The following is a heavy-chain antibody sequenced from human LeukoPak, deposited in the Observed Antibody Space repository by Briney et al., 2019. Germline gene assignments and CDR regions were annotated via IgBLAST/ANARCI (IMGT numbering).Heavy chain of an antibody. D-gene: IGHD4-23*01. Sequence: PGGSLRLSCAASGFTFSSYWMHWVRQTPGKGLVCVSRINTDGSTTRYADSVEGRFTISRDNAKNTLYLQMSSLRADDTAVYYCARGDYGSYSWFPSWGQGTLVTVSS. CDR1: GFTFSSYW. J-gene: IGHJ5*02. CDR3: ARGDYGSYSWFPS. V-gene: IGHV3-74*01. CDR2: INTDGSTT.